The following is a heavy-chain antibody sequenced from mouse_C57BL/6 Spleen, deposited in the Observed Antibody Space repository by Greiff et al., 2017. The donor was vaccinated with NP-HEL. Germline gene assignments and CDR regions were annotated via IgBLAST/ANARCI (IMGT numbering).Heavy chain of an antibody. Sequence: QVQLQQSGAELARPGASVKLSCKASGYTFTSYGISWVKQRTGQGLEWIGEIYPRSGNTYYTEKFKGKATLTADKSSSTAYMRLRSLTSEDSAVYFCARGSNIDYWGQGTTLTVSS. J-gene: IGHJ2*01. CDR3: ARGSNIDY. V-gene: IGHV1-81*01. CDR1: GYTFTSYG. CDR2: IYPRSGNT. D-gene: IGHD2-5*01.